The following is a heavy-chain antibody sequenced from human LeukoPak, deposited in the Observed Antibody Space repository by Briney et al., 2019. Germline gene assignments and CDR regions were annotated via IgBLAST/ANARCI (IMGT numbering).Heavy chain of an antibody. D-gene: IGHD1-1*01. CDR3: ARAGTTRVFDY. J-gene: IGHJ4*02. CDR2: ISSSSSTI. Sequence: GGSLRLSCAASGFTFSSYSMNWVRQAPGKGLEWVSYISSSSSTIYYADSVKGRFTISRDNAKNSLYLQMNSLRAEDTAVYYCARAGTTRVFDYWGQGTLVTVSS. CDR1: GFTFSSYS. V-gene: IGHV3-48*01.